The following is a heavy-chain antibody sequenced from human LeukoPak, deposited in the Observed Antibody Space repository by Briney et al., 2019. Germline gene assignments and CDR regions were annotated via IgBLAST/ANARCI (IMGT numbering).Heavy chain of an antibody. Sequence: GASVTVSCKAPGYSFTSYGITWVRQAPGQGLEWMGWINPYNGNTNYAQKLQGRGTMTTDTSTSTAYMDLTSLRSDDTAVYYCARERSGWFFSNWGQGTLVTVSS. J-gene: IGHJ4*02. CDR1: GYSFTSYG. CDR2: INPYNGNT. D-gene: IGHD6-19*01. V-gene: IGHV1-18*01. CDR3: ARERSGWFFSN.